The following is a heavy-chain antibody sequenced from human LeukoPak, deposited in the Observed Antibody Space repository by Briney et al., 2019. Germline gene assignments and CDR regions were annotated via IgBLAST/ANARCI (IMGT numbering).Heavy chain of an antibody. CDR1: GYTFTSYG. J-gene: IGHJ4*02. Sequence: ASVKVSCRASGYTFTSYGISWVRQAPGQGLEWMGWISAYNGDTNYAQKLQGRVTMTTDTSTSTAYMELRSLRSDDTAVYYCARDWRRRFCSGGSCYLSPAYYFDYWGQGTLVTVSS. V-gene: IGHV1-18*01. D-gene: IGHD2-15*01. CDR3: ARDWRRRFCSGGSCYLSPAYYFDY. CDR2: ISAYNGDT.